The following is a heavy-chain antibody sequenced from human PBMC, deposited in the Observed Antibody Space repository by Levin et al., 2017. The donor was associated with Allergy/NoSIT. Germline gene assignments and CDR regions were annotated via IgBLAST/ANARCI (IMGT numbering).Heavy chain of an antibody. V-gene: IGHV3-21*01. CDR1: GFTFSSYS. Sequence: GASVKVSCAASGFTFSSYSMNWVRQAPGKGLEWVSSISSSSSYIYYADSVKGRFTISRDNAKNSLYLQMNSLRAEDTAVYYCARDSGSSWSYYYYYMDVWGKGTTVTVSS. J-gene: IGHJ6*03. D-gene: IGHD6-13*01. CDR2: ISSSSSYI. CDR3: ARDSGSSWSYYYYYMDV.